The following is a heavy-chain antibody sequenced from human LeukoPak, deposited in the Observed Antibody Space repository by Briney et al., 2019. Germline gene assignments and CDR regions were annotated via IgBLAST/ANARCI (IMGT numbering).Heavy chain of an antibody. V-gene: IGHV4-59*01. Sequence: PSETLSLTCTVSGGSISSFYWSWIRQPPGKGLEWIGYIYYSGSTNYNPSLKSRVTISVDTSKNQFSLKLSSVTAADTAVYYCAREVGIAALDYWGQGTLVTVSS. CDR2: IYYSGST. CDR3: AREVGIAALDY. CDR1: GGSISSFY. J-gene: IGHJ4*02. D-gene: IGHD6-25*01.